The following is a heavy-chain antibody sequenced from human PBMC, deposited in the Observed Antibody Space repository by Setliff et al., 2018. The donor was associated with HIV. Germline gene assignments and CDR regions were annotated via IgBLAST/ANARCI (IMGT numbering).Heavy chain of an antibody. CDR2: IFYTGST. Sequence: SGTLSLTCTVSGGSISGSSDYWGWIRQPPGKGLEWIGSIFYTGSTYYNPSLKGRVTVSVDTSINQFSLKLSSVTAADTSVYYCARHSSSGYLPYYFDYWGQGTLVTVSS. V-gene: IGHV4-39*01. CDR1: GGSISGSSDY. CDR3: ARHSSSGYLPYYFDY. J-gene: IGHJ4*02. D-gene: IGHD3-3*01.